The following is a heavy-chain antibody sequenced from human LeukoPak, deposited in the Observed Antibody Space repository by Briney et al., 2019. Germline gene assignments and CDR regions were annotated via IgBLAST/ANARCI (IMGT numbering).Heavy chain of an antibody. CDR2: IYHSGST. J-gene: IGHJ5*02. V-gene: IGHV4-4*02. CDR3: ARGVVSGSYYLNWFDP. CDR1: GGSISSSNW. Sequence: PSGTLSLTCAVSGGSISSSNWWSWVRQPPGKGLEWIGEIYHSGSTNYNPSLKSRVTISVDKSKNQFSLKLNSVTAADTAVYYCARGVVSGSYYLNWFDPWGQGTLVTVSS. D-gene: IGHD3-10*01.